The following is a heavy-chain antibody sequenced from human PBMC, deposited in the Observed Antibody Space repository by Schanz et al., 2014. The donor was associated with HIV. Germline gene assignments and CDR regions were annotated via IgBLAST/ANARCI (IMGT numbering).Heavy chain of an antibody. V-gene: IGHV1-18*01. J-gene: IGHJ4*02. CDR3: ARDFSGWTEFDY. CDR2: INTYNGNT. CDR1: GYTFDSRD. D-gene: IGHD6-19*01. Sequence: QVQLVQSGAEVKKPGASVKLSCKASGYTFDSRDINWVRQAPGQGLEWMGWINTYNGNTNYAQKFQGRVTMTTDTSTTTAYMNLRSLRSDDTAVYYCARDFSGWTEFDYWGQGTLVTVSS.